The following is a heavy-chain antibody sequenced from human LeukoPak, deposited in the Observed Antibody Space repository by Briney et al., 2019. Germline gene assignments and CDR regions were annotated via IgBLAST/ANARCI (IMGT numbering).Heavy chain of an antibody. Sequence: ASVKVSCKTSGYTFTSYDINWVRQATGQGLAWMGWMNPNSGYTGFAQKFQGRVTMTRDTSISTAYMELSSLRSEDTAVYYCVRVYGAIDYWGQGTLVTVSS. CDR3: VRVYGAIDY. D-gene: IGHD4-17*01. CDR2: MNPNSGYT. J-gene: IGHJ4*02. CDR1: GYTFTSYD. V-gene: IGHV1-8*01.